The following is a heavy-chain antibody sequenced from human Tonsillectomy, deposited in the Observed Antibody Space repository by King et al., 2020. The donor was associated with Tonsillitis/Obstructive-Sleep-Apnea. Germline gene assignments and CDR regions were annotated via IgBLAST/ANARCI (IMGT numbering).Heavy chain of an antibody. Sequence: VQLVESGGGVVQPGRSLRLSCAASGFTFSSYAMHWVRQAPGKGLEWVAVISYDGSNKYYADSVKGRFTISRDNSKNTLYLQMNSLRAEDTAVYYCARAPTHYYDFWSGYNWFDPWGQGTLDTVSS. CDR2: ISYDGSNK. J-gene: IGHJ5*02. V-gene: IGHV3-30*01. CDR3: ARAPTHYYDFWSGYNWFDP. CDR1: GFTFSSYA. D-gene: IGHD3-3*01.